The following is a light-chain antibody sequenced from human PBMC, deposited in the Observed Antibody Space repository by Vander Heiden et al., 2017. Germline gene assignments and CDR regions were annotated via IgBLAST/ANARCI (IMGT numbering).Light chain of an antibody. Sequence: SYLLTPPPPVSVATGQTARISSRRNNIGNKSVHWYQQKPGQAPELVIYDDSDRPSGVPERFSGSNSGNTATLTISRVEAGDEADYYCQVWDSSSDHWVFGGGTKLTVL. CDR1: NIGNKS. V-gene: IGLV3-21*02. CDR2: DDS. J-gene: IGLJ3*02. CDR3: QVWDSSSDHWV.